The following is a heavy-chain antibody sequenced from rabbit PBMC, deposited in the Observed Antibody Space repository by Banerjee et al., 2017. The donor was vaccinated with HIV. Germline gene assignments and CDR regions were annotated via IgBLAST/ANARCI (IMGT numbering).Heavy chain of an antibody. J-gene: IGHJ4*01. CDR1: GFSFSSSYW. CDR2: IDAGSKGST. D-gene: IGHD4-1*01. CDR3: ARDLAGVTGWNFNL. Sequence: QEQLEESGGDLVKPEGSLTLTCTASGFSFSSSYWICWVRQAPGKGLEWIACIDAGSKGSTYYASWAKGRFTISKTSSTTVTLQMTSLTAADMATYFCARDLAGVTGWNFNLWGPGTLVTVS. V-gene: IGHV1S45*01.